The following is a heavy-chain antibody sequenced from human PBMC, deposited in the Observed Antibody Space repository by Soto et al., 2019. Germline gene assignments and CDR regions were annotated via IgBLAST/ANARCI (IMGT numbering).Heavy chain of an antibody. J-gene: IGHJ5*02. CDR3: ATDRGGYCSGGSCSEAWFDP. CDR1: GYTFTSXP. V-gene: IGHV1-3*01. CDR2: INAGNGGT. D-gene: IGHD2-15*01. Sequence: ASVKVSCKASGYTFTSXPMNWLRQAPGQRPEWMGWINAGNGGTKYSQKFQGRVSITRDTSASTAYMQLSRLRSEDTAVYYCATDRGGYCSGGSCSEAWFDPWGQGTLVTVSS.